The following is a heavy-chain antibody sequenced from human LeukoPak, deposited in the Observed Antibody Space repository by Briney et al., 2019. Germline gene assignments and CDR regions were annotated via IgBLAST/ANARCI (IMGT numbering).Heavy chain of an antibody. CDR3: ARGGSYPNYYGMDV. Sequence: ASVKDSCKASGYTFTSYDINWVRQATGQGLEWMGWMNPNSGNTGYAQKFQGRVTMTRNTSISTAYMELSSLRSEDTAVYYCARGGSYPNYYGMDVWGQGTTVTVSS. V-gene: IGHV1-8*01. CDR1: GYTFTSYD. D-gene: IGHD1-26*01. J-gene: IGHJ6*02. CDR2: MNPNSGNT.